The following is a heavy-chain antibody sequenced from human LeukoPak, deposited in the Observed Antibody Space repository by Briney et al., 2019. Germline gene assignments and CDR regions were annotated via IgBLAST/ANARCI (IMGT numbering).Heavy chain of an antibody. CDR2: ISWNSGSI. CDR3: AKDPTIAAAGAAGWYFDL. CDR1: GFTFDDYA. V-gene: IGHV3-9*01. D-gene: IGHD6-13*01. J-gene: IGHJ2*01. Sequence: GGSLRLSCAASGFTFDDYAMHWVRQAPGKGLEWVSGISWNSGSIGYADSVKGRFTISRDNAKNSLYLQMNSLRAEDTALYYCAKDPTIAAAGAAGWYFDLWGRGTLVTVSS.